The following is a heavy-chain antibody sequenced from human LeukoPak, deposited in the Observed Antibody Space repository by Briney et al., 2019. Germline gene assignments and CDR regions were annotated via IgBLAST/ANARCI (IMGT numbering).Heavy chain of an antibody. Sequence: GGSLRLSCAASGFTFSILDMSWVRQAPGKGLEWVSAISGNGGRTYYADSVKGRFTISRDNAKNSLYLQMNSLRAEDTAVYYCARSSDYFFVYAFDIWGQGTMVTVSS. CDR1: GFTFSILD. CDR3: ARSSDYFFVYAFDI. CDR2: ISGNGGRT. D-gene: IGHD2/OR15-2a*01. V-gene: IGHV3-23*01. J-gene: IGHJ3*02.